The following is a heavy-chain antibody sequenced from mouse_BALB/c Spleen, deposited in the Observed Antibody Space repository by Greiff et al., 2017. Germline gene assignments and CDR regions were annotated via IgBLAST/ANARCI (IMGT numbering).Heavy chain of an antibody. V-gene: IGHV1-9*01. Sequence: VQLQQSAAELMKPGASVKISCKATGYTFSSYWIEWVKQRPGHGLEWIGEILPGSGSTNYNEKFKGKATFTADTSSNTAYMQLSSLTSEDSAVYYCARAGSSGFWFAYWGQGTLVTVSA. CDR3: ARAGSSGFWFAY. D-gene: IGHD3-1*01. CDR1: GYTFSSYW. CDR2: ILPGSGST. J-gene: IGHJ3*01.